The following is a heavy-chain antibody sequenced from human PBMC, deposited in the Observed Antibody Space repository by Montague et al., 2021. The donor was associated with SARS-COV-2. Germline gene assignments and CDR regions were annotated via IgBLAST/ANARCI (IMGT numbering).Heavy chain of an antibody. V-gene: IGHV4-34*01. Sequence: SETLSLTCAVYGGSFSGYYWSWIRQPPGKGLEWIGEINQSESPNYNPSLKSRVTISLDTSKNQFSLTLRSVTAADTAVYYCARQPFITINRGASWSGFDPWGRGTLVAVSS. CDR1: GGSFSGYY. CDR3: ARQPFITINRGASWSGFDP. CDR2: INQSESP. J-gene: IGHJ5*02. D-gene: IGHD3-10*01.